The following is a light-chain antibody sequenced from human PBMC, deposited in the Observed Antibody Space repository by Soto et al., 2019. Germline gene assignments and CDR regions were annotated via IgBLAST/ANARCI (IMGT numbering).Light chain of an antibody. CDR2: GAS. V-gene: IGKV3-15*01. CDR1: QSVSSK. J-gene: IGKJ1*01. CDR3: QQYNNWPPT. Sequence: ELVMTQSPATLSVSPGERATLSCRASQSVSSKLAWYQQKPGQAPRLLIYGASTRSTGIPARFSGSGSGTEFTLTISSLQSEDFALYYCQQYNNWPPTFGQGTKVEIK.